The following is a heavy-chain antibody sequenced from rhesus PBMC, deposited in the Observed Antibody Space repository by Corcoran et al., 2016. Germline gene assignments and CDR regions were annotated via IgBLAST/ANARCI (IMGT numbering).Heavy chain of an antibody. CDR2: ISPYNGNK. V-gene: IGHV1-180*01. CDR3: ARAPATGSLDV. CDR1: GYAFTSSY. J-gene: IGHJ5-2*02. D-gene: IGHD2-21*01. Sequence: QVQLVQSGADIKQPGASVKLSCKASGYAFTSSYMPWVSQAPGPGLEWIGLISPYNGNKVYAQNFQGRVTITTDTSTSTGYMELSSLRSDDTAVYYCARAPATGSLDVWGRGVLVTVSS.